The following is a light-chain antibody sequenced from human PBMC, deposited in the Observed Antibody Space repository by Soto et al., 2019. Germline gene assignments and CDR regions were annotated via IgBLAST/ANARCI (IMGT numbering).Light chain of an antibody. CDR2: EVA. CDR1: HSDIGTYNY. Sequence: QSALTQPASLSGSPGQSITIPCTGTHSDIGTYNYVSWYQQHPGKAPQIIIFEVANRPLGIPARFSGSKSGNTASLTISGLQAEDEADYYCCSHTTNYTYVFGTGTKLTVL. J-gene: IGLJ1*01. CDR3: CSHTTNYTYV. V-gene: IGLV2-14*03.